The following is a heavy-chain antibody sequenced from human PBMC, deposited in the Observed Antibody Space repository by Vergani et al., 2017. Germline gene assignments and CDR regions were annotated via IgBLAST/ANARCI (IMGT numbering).Heavy chain of an antibody. J-gene: IGHJ4*02. Sequence: QVQLVQSGAEVKKPGASVKVSCKASGYTFTGYYMHWVRQAPGQGLEWMGWIIPNSGGTNYAQKFQGRVTMTRDTSISTAYMELSRLRSDDTAVYYCARTEDYYGSGRRYFDYWGQGTLVTVSS. D-gene: IGHD3-10*01. CDR3: ARTEDYYGSGRRYFDY. V-gene: IGHV1-2*02. CDR2: IIPNSGGT. CDR1: GYTFTGYY.